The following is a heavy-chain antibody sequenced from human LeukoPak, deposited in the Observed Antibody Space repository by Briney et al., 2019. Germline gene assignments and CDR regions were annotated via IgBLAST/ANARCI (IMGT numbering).Heavy chain of an antibody. J-gene: IGHJ4*02. D-gene: IGHD2/OR15-2a*01. CDR2: ISGSGTGT. V-gene: IGHV3-23*01. Sequence: GGSLRLSCTPSGFTFTTYAMTWVRQAQGKGLEWVSGISGSGTGTFYGDSVKGRFTISRDNSKNTLYLQMNSLRAEDTAVYYCTRLNIESYVDYWGQGTLVSVSS. CDR3: TRLNIESYVDY. CDR1: GFTFTTYA.